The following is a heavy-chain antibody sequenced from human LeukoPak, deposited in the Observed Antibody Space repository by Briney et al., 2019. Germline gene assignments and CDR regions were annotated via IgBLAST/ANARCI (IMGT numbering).Heavy chain of an antibody. CDR3: ARTSIAAREADY. J-gene: IGHJ4*02. CDR1: GFTFSRYG. V-gene: IGHV3-64*01. D-gene: IGHD6-6*01. Sequence: GGSLRLSCAASGFTFSRYGMHWVRQAPGEGLEYVSAISNNGGSTYYAKSVKGRFTISRDNSKNTLYLQMGSLSAEDMAVYYCARTSIAAREADYWGQGTLVTVSS. CDR2: ISNNGGST.